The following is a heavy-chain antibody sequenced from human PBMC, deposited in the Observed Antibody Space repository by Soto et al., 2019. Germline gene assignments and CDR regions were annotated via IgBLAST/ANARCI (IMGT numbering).Heavy chain of an antibody. V-gene: IGHV1-2*02. CDR1: GYTFTGYY. CDR2: INPNSGGT. CDR3: ARGGYSYGFGYDY. D-gene: IGHD5-18*01. Sequence: ASVKVSCKASGYTFTGYYMHWVRQAPGQGLEWMGWINPNSGGTNYAQKFQGRVTMTRDTSISTAYMVLSRLRSDDTAVDYCARGGYSYGFGYDYWGQGTLVTVSS. J-gene: IGHJ4*02.